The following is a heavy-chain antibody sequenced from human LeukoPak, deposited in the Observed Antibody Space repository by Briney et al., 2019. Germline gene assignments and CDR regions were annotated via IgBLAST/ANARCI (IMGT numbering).Heavy chain of an antibody. D-gene: IGHD2-15*01. CDR3: ARGYCSGGSCYNFDY. CDR2: ISYDGSNK. V-gene: IGHV3-30*04. Sequence: GRSLRLSCAASGFTFSSYAMHWVRQAPGKGLEWVAVISYDGSNKYYADSVKGRFTISRDNSKNTLYLQMNSLRAEDTAVYYCARGYCSGGSCYNFDYWGQGTLVTVSS. J-gene: IGHJ4*02. CDR1: GFTFSSYA.